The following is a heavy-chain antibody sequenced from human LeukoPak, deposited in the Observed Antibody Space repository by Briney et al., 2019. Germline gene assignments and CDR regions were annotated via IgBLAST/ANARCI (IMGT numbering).Heavy chain of an antibody. CDR1: GYTFTTHD. CDR3: AREGRQLPFDY. V-gene: IGHV1-8*01. Sequence: ASVKVSCKASGYTFTTHDINWVRQATGQGLEWLGWMSPNSGDTGYAQKFQGRVTMTRDTSTSTVYMELSSLRSEDTAVYYCAREGRQLPFDYWGQGTLVTVSS. CDR2: MSPNSGDT. J-gene: IGHJ4*02. D-gene: IGHD6-6*01.